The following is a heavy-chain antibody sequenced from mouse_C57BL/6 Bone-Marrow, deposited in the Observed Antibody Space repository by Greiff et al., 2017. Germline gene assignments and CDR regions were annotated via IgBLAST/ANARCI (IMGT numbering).Heavy chain of an antibody. J-gene: IGHJ3*01. CDR3: ARLFQFAY. V-gene: IGHV5-6*01. CDR1: GFTFSSYG. CDR2: ISSGGSYT. Sequence: EVKLVESGGDLVKPGGSLKLSCAASGFTFSSYGMSWARQTPDHRLEWVATISSGGSYTYYPDSVKGRLTISRDNAKNTLYLQRSSLKSEDTAMYYCARLFQFAYWGQGTLVTVSA.